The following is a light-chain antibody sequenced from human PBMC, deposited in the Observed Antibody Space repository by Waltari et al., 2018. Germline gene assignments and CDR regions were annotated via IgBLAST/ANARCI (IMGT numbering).Light chain of an antibody. V-gene: IGLV7-46*01. Sequence: QAVVTQEPSLTVSPGGTVTLTCGSSPGPVTSGHYPFWFQQKAGQAPRALIYDTSNRSSWTPARFSGSLLGGKAALTLSGAQPEDEAEYHCLLSYSLARLWVFGGGTRLTVL. CDR2: DTS. CDR3: LLSYSLARLWV. CDR1: PGPVTSGHY. J-gene: IGLJ3*02.